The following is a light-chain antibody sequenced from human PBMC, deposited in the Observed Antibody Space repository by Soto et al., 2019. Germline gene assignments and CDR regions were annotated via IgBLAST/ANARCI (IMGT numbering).Light chain of an antibody. CDR2: EVR. CDR3: SSYTGSSVYV. J-gene: IGLJ1*01. V-gene: IGLV2-14*01. CDR1: STDVGDYNF. Sequence: QSALTQPASVSGSPGQSITISCTATSTDVGDYNFVSLYQQHPGKAPKLMIYEVRNRPSGVSNRFSGSKSGNTASLTISGLQTEDEADYYCSSYTGSSVYVFGTGTKLTVL.